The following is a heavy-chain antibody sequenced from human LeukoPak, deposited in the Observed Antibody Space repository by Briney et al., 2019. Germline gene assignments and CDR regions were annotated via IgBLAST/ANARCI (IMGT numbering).Heavy chain of an antibody. V-gene: IGHV3-23*01. CDR3: AKYNSGSNSHFDY. Sequence: GGSLRLSCAASGFTFSSYAMSWVRQAPGKGLEWVSSISGSGSGTYYANSVKGQFTISRDNSKNTLYLQMNSLRAEDTAVYYCAKYNSGSNSHFDYWGQGTLVTVSS. CDR2: ISGSGSGT. D-gene: IGHD1-26*01. J-gene: IGHJ4*02. CDR1: GFTFSSYA.